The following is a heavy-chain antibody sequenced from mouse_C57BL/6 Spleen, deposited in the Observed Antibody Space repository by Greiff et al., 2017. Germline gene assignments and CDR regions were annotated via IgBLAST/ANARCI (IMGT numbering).Heavy chain of an antibody. CDR2: ISSGGDYI. D-gene: IGHD3-2*02. Sequence: EVMLVESGEGLVKPGGSLKLSCAASGFTFSSYAMSWVRQTPEKRLEWVAYISSGGDYIYYADTVKGRFTISRDNARNTLYLQMSSLKSEDTAMYYCTRELRLQDYYAMDYWGQGTSVTVSS. V-gene: IGHV5-9-1*02. CDR3: TRELRLQDYYAMDY. J-gene: IGHJ4*01. CDR1: GFTFSSYA.